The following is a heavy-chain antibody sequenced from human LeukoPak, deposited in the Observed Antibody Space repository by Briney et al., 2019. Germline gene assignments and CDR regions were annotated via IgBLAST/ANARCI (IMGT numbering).Heavy chain of an antibody. Sequence: GGSLRLSCAASGFTFSSYSMNWVRQASGKGLEWVSSISSSSSYIYYADSVKGRFTISRDNAKNSLYLQMNSLRAEDTAVYYCARDISYGGSGSYHYWGQGTLVTVSS. CDR1: GFTFSSYS. CDR3: ARDISYGGSGSYHY. D-gene: IGHD3-10*01. CDR2: ISSSSSYI. V-gene: IGHV3-21*01. J-gene: IGHJ4*02.